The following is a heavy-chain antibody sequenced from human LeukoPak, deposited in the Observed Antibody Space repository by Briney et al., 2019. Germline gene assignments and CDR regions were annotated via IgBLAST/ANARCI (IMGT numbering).Heavy chain of an antibody. D-gene: IGHD6-19*01. CDR3: AKYSQWLVXIGWFXP. CDR1: GFTFSSYA. CDR2: ISGSGGST. V-gene: IGHV3-23*01. J-gene: IGHJ5*02. Sequence: GGSLRLSCAASGFTFSSYAMSWVRQAPGKGLEWVSAISGSGGSTYYADSVKGRFTISRDNSKNTLYLQMNSLRAEDTAVYYCAKYSQWLVXIGWFXPWXQGTLVXXXX.